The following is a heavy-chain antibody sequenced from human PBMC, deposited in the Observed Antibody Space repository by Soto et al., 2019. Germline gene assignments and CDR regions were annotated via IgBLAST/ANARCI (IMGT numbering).Heavy chain of an antibody. Sequence: PSETLSLTCTVSGVSMRSSSYYWGWIRQPPGRRLEWIGSIYYSSGTFYNPSLKSRVTISLDTSTNQFSLKLSSVTATDTAVYYCARHYARIVSGSGSYSCYFGMDVWGQGTTVTVSS. J-gene: IGHJ6*02. CDR1: GVSMRSSSYY. CDR3: ARHYARIVSGSGSYSCYFGMDV. V-gene: IGHV4-39*01. CDR2: IYYSSGT. D-gene: IGHD5-12*01.